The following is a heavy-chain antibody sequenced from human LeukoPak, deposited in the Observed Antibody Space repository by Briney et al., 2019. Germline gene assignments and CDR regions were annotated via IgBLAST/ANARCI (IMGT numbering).Heavy chain of an antibody. J-gene: IGHJ3*02. V-gene: IGHV3-9*03. Sequence: PGGSLRLSCAASGFTFDDYAMHWVRQAPGKGLEWVSGISWNSGGIGYADSVKGRFTISRDNARNSLYLQMNSLRAEDMALYYCAKDRIPINWGPDAFDIWGQGTMVTVSS. CDR1: GFTFDDYA. D-gene: IGHD7-27*01. CDR3: AKDRIPINWGPDAFDI. CDR2: ISWNSGGI.